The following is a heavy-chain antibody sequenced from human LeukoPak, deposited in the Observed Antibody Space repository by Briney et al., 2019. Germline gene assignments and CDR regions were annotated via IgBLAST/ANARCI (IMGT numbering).Heavy chain of an antibody. D-gene: IGHD5-24*01. J-gene: IGHJ4*02. CDR1: GGSISSGGYY. Sequence: KASETLSLTCTVSGGSISSGGYYWSWIRQHPGKGLEWIGYIYYSGSTYYNPSLKSRVTISVDTSKNQFSLKLSSVTAADTAVYYCARDRGDGYNRLDYWGQGTLVTVSS. V-gene: IGHV4-31*03. CDR3: ARDRGDGYNRLDY. CDR2: IYYSGST.